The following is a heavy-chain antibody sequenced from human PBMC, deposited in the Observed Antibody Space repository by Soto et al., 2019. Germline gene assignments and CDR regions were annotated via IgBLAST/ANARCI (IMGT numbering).Heavy chain of an antibody. D-gene: IGHD6-19*01. V-gene: IGHV4-39*07. CDR3: ARVVAVAGTPDY. CDR1: GGSISSSSYY. Sequence: SETLSLTCTVSGGSISSSSYYWGWIRQPPGKGLEWIGSIYYSGSTYYNPSLKSRVTISVDTSKNQFSLKLSSVTAADTAVYYCARVVAVAGTPDYWGQGTLVTVSS. J-gene: IGHJ4*02. CDR2: IYYSGST.